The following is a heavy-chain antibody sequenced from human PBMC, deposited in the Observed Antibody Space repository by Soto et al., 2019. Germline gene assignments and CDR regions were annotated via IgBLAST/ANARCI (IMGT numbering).Heavy chain of an antibody. CDR3: ATLWVGESPY. J-gene: IGHJ4*02. CDR2: IYYSGST. CDR1: GGSISSSSYY. V-gene: IGHV4-39*01. Sequence: QLQLQESGPGLVKPSETLSLTCTVSGGSISSSSYYWGWIRQPPGKGLEWIGSIYYSGSTYYNPSLKSRVTISVDTSMNQFSLKLSPVTAADTAVYYCATLWVGESPYWGQGTLVTVSS. D-gene: IGHD3-10*01.